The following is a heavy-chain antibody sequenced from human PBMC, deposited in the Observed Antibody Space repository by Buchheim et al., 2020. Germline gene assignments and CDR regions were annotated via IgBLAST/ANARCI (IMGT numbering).Heavy chain of an antibody. CDR3: AREGLVRSTDFDY. D-gene: IGHD2-8*02. Sequence: EVQLVESGGGLVQPGGSLRLSCAASGFTFSNYEMNWVRQAPGKGLEWLSYIDGSGTAIYYADPVKGRFTISRDNAKNSLFLQMNSLRAEDTAVYYCAREGLVRSTDFDYWGQGTL. V-gene: IGHV3-48*03. CDR1: GFTFSNYE. J-gene: IGHJ4*02. CDR2: IDGSGTAI.